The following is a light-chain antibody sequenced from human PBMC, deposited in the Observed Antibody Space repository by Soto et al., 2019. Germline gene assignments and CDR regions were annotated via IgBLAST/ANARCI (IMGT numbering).Light chain of an antibody. J-gene: IGKJ5*01. CDR1: QSISSY. CDR3: QQSYSTPIT. Sequence: DIPLTTSPSSLSASVGDRVTITSRASQSISSYLNWYQQKPGKAPKLLIYAAYSLQSGVPSRFSGSGSGTDFTLTISSLQPEDFATYYCQQSYSTPITFGQGTRRE. CDR2: AAY. V-gene: IGKV1-39*01.